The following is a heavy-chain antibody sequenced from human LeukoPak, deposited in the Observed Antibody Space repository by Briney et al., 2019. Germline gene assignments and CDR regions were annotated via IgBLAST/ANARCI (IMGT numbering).Heavy chain of an antibody. CDR2: ISSSSSTI. D-gene: IGHD6-13*01. J-gene: IGHJ4*02. CDR1: GFTFSSYS. V-gene: IGHV3-48*01. Sequence: PGGSLRLSCAASGFTFSSYSMNWVRQAPGKGLEWVSYISSSSSTIYYADSVKGRFTISRDNSKNTLYLQMNSLRAEDTAVYYCAKDSSSWENFDYWGQGTLVTVSS. CDR3: AKDSSSWENFDY.